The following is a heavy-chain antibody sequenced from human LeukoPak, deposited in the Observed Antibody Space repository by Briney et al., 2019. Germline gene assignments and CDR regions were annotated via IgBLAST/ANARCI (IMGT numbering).Heavy chain of an antibody. CDR3: ARDQGTYSSGWPFDY. CDR1: GFTFSRNW. Sequence: GGSLRLSCAASGFTFSRNWMSWVRQAPGKGLEWVANIKQDGSEKYYVESVRGRFTISRDNAKNSLYLQMNSLRAEDTAVYYCARDQGTYSSGWPFDYWGQGTLVTVSS. V-gene: IGHV3-7*01. CDR2: IKQDGSEK. D-gene: IGHD6-19*01. J-gene: IGHJ4*02.